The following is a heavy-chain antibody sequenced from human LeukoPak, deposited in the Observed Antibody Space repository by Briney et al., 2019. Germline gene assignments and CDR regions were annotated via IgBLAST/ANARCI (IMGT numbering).Heavy chain of an antibody. CDR1: GYTFTSYG. J-gene: IGHJ4*02. CDR2: INTNTGNP. V-gene: IGHV7-4-1*02. CDR3: ASWEKYGDHDY. Sequence: GASVKVSCKASGYTFTSYGISWVRQAPGQGLEWMGWINTNTGNPTYAQGFTGRFVFSLDTSVSTAYLQISSLKAEDTAVYYCASWEKYGDHDYWGQGTLVTVSS. D-gene: IGHD4-17*01.